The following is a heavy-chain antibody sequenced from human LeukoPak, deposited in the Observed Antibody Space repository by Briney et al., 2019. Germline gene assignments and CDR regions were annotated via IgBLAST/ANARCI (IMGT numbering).Heavy chain of an antibody. CDR3: ARHGLYGGVMRTPVDY. V-gene: IGHV4-39*01. Sequence: SETLSLTCTVSGGSISSSSYSWGWIRQPPGKGLEWIGSIYYSGSTYYNPSLKSRVTISVDTSKNQFSLKLSSVTAADTAVYYCARHGLYGGVMRTPVDYWGQGTLVTVSS. CDR1: GGSISSSSYS. CDR2: IYYSGST. D-gene: IGHD3-16*01. J-gene: IGHJ4*02.